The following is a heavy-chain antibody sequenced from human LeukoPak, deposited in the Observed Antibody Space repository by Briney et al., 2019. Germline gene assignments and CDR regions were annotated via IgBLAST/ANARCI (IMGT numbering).Heavy chain of an antibody. CDR2: LYTSGST. D-gene: IGHD3-9*01. V-gene: IGHV4-61*02. CDR3: ARDDNYDILTGGHAFDI. Sequence: SQTLSLTCTVSGGSISSGSYYWSWIRQPAGKGLEWIGRLYTSGSTNYNPSLKSRVTISIGTSKNQFSLKLSSVTAADTAVYYCARDDNYDILTGGHAFDIWGQGTMVTVSS. J-gene: IGHJ3*02. CDR1: GGSISSGSYY.